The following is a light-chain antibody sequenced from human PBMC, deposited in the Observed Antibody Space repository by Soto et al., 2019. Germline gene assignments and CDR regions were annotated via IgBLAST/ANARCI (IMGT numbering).Light chain of an antibody. Sequence: DIQMTQSPSSLSASVGDGVTITCRASQDISSYLAWYQQKPGKAPKLLIYLASTLHSGVPSSFSGSGSGTDFSLTISSLQPEDAATYYCQSLNRFPHSFGGGTRLEI. CDR1: QDISSY. CDR3: QSLNRFPHS. J-gene: IGKJ5*01. CDR2: LAS. V-gene: IGKV1-9*01.